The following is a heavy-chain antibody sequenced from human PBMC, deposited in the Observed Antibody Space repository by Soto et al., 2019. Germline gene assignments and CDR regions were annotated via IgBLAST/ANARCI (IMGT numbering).Heavy chain of an antibody. Sequence: EVQLVQSGAEVKKPGESLKISCKGSGYSFTSYWIGWVRQMPGKGLEWMGIIYPGDSDTRYSPSFQGQVTISADKSISTAYLQWSSLKASDTAMYYCARQRLRRSKLLWFGELISWFDPWGQGTLVTVSS. CDR1: GYSFTSYW. J-gene: IGHJ5*02. D-gene: IGHD3-10*01. CDR2: IYPGDSDT. V-gene: IGHV5-51*01. CDR3: ARQRLRRSKLLWFGELISWFDP.